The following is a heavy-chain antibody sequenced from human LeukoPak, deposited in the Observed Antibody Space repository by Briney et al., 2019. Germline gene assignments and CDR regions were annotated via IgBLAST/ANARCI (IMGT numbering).Heavy chain of an antibody. D-gene: IGHD6-19*01. CDR1: GYTFAGYY. Sequence: GASVKVSFKASGYTFAGYYMHWVRQAPGQGLEWMGRIIPILGIANYAQKFQGRVTITADKSTSTAYMELSSLRSEDTAVYYCALSAGGSGWRTPYYFDYWGQGTLVTVSS. CDR3: ALSAGGSGWRTPYYFDY. V-gene: IGHV1-69*02. J-gene: IGHJ4*02. CDR2: IIPILGIA.